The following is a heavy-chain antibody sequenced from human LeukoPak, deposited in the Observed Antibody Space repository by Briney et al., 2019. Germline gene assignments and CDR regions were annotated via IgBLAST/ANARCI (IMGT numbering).Heavy chain of an antibody. CDR2: IRSRSNGGTV. J-gene: IGHJ4*02. Sequence: GGSLRLSCAASGFTFSRHGMHWVRQAPGKGLEWVGRIRSRSNGGTVDYAAPVKGRFSISRDDSKNTLILQMNRLRSEDTAFYYCTTDPYCGDDCYQDYWGQGTLVTVSS. D-gene: IGHD2-21*02. CDR3: TTDPYCGDDCYQDY. V-gene: IGHV3-15*01. CDR1: GFTFSRHG.